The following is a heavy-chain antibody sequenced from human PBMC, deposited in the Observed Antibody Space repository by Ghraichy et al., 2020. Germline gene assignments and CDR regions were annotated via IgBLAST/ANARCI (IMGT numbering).Heavy chain of an antibody. V-gene: IGHV3-30-3*01. CDR2: ISYDGSNK. Sequence: GGSLRLSCAASGFTFSSYAMHWVRQAPGKGLEWVAVISYDGSNKYYADSVKGRFTISRDNSKNTLYLQMNSLRPEDTAVYYCARGPGGVETTIGLDYWGQGTLVTVSS. CDR3: ARGPGGVETTIGLDY. J-gene: IGHJ4*02. D-gene: IGHD2-21*02. CDR1: GFTFSSYA.